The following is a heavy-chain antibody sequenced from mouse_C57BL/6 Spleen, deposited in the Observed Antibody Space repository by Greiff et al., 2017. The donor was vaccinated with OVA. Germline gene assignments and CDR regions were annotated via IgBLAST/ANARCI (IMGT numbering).Heavy chain of an antibody. CDR2: INPNNGGT. CDR1: GYTFTDYY. D-gene: IGHD2-4*01. V-gene: IGHV1-26*01. Sequence: EVKLQESGPELVKPGASVKISCKASGYTFTDYYMNWVKQSHGKSLEWIGDINPNNGGTSYNQKFKGKATLTVDKSSSTAYMELRSLTSEDSAVYYCASFYDYDDFDYWGQGTTLTVSS. J-gene: IGHJ2*01. CDR3: ASFYDYDDFDY.